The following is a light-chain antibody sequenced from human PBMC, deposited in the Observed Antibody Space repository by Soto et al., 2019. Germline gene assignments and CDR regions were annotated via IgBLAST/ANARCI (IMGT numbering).Light chain of an antibody. CDR1: QSVSSK. CDR2: GVS. J-gene: IGKJ2*01. V-gene: IGKV3-15*01. CDR3: QQYNNLPHT. Sequence: EIVLTQSAAALSLSPGERATLSCRASQSVSSKLAWFQQKPGQAPSLLIYGVSTRATGVPVRFSGSWSGTEFTLTVNSLQSEDVTVYYCQQYNNLPHTFAQGTKVDI.